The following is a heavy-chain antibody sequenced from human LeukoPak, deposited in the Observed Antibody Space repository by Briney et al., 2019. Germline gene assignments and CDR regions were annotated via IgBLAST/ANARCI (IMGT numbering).Heavy chain of an antibody. CDR2: IYPGDSDT. CDR3: ARGPLGITYYMDV. D-gene: IGHD7-27*01. Sequence: ESLKISCKGSGYSFTRYWIGWVRQMPGKGLEWMGIIYPGDSDTRYSPSFQGQVTISADKSISTAYLQWSSLKASDTAMYYCARGPLGITYYMDVWGKGSTVTVSS. J-gene: IGHJ6*03. CDR1: GYSFTRYW. V-gene: IGHV5-51*01.